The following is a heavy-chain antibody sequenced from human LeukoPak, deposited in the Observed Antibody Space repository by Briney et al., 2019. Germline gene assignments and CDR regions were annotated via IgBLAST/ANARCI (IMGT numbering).Heavy chain of an antibody. Sequence: PGGSLRLSCAASGFTFSSYGMQWVRQAPGKGLEWVAVIWYDGSNKYYADSVRGRFTISRDNSKNTLYLQMNSLRAEDTAVYYCARDLRQLVRGGFDYWGQGTLVTVSS. CDR1: GFTFSSYG. V-gene: IGHV3-33*01. J-gene: IGHJ4*02. CDR3: ARDLRQLVRGGFDY. CDR2: IWYDGSNK. D-gene: IGHD6-6*01.